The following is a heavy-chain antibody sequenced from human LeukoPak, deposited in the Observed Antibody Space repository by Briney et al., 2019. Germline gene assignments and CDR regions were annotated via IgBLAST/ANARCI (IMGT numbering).Heavy chain of an antibody. CDR2: IKSKTDGGTT. CDR1: GFTFSSYW. V-gene: IGHV3-15*01. J-gene: IGHJ3*02. D-gene: IGHD6-19*01. CDR3: TQQWLVQKNAFDI. Sequence: GGSLRLSCAASGFTFSSYWMYLVRQAPGKGLEWVGRIKSKTDGGTTDYAAPVKGRFTISRDDSKNTLYLQMNSLKTEDTAVYYCTQQWLVQKNAFDIWGQGTMVTVSS.